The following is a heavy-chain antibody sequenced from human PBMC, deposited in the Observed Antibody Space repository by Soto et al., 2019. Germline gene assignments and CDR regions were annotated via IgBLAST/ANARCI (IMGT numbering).Heavy chain of an antibody. D-gene: IGHD2-2*01. CDR1: GGSITNGDYY. CDR2: INYRGTT. V-gene: IGHV4-31*03. J-gene: IGHJ4*02. CDR3: ARDAPGEAPY. Sequence: QVQLQESGPGLVRPSQTLSLTCTVSGGSITNGDYYWDWIRQHPGKGLEWIVSINYRGTTFYNPSLKSRVFISVETSKNQFYLNMSSVTAADTAVYFCARDAPGEAPYWGQGTLVTVSS.